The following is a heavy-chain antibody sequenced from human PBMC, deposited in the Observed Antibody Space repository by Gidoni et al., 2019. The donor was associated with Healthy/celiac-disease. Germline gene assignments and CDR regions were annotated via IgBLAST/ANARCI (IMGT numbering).Heavy chain of an antibody. CDR3: ARVRILTGTPDAFDI. CDR2: IWYDGSNK. J-gene: IGHJ3*02. CDR1: GFTFSSYG. V-gene: IGHV3-33*01. D-gene: IGHD3-9*01. Sequence: QVQLVESGGGVVQPGRSLRLSCAASGFTFSSYGMHWVRQAPGKGLEWVAVIWYDGSNKYYADSVKGRFTISRDNSKNTLYLQMNSLRAEDTAVYYCARVRILTGTPDAFDIWGQGTMVTVSS.